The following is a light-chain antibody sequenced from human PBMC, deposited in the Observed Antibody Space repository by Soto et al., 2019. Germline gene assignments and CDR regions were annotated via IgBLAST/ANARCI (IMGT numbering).Light chain of an antibody. Sequence: DVVMTQSPLSLPVTLGQSASISCRSSQSIAYSDGYTYMNWFQQRPGQSPRRLISLTSRRDSGVPDRFSGSGSGTDFTLTISRVEAEDVGIYYCLQSTHWPPTFGRGTTVEIK. CDR3: LQSTHWPPT. J-gene: IGKJ1*01. CDR2: LTS. CDR1: QSIAYSDGYTY. V-gene: IGKV2-30*01.